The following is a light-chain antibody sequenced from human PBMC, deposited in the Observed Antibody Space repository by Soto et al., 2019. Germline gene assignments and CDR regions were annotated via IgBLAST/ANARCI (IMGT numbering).Light chain of an antibody. CDR1: SHNIVSYNL. V-gene: IGLV2-14*02. CDR2: EAT. Sequence: QSVLTQPASVSGSPGQSVTISCTCSSHNIVSYNLVSWYQHTPGKAPRLIIYEATKRPSGISDRFSASKSANTASLTISGLQAVDEADYYCSSFVTGGTLVFGGGTKLTVL. CDR3: SSFVTGGTLV. J-gene: IGLJ3*02.